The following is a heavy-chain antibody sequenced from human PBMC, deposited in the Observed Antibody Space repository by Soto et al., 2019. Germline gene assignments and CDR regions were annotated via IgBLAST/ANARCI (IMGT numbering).Heavy chain of an antibody. Sequence: GGSLRLSCAASGFTFSSYGMHWVRQAPGKGLEWVAVIWYDGSNKYYADSVKGRFTISRDNSKNTLYLQMNSLRAEDTAVYYCARDGQYYDFWSGYSHYFDYWGQETLVTVSS. D-gene: IGHD3-3*01. V-gene: IGHV3-33*01. CDR2: IWYDGSNK. CDR3: ARDGQYYDFWSGYSHYFDY. J-gene: IGHJ4*02. CDR1: GFTFSSYG.